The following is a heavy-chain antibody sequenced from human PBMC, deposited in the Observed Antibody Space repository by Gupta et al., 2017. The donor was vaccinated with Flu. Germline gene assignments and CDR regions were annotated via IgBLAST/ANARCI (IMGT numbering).Heavy chain of an antibody. V-gene: IGHV3-7*01. CDR3: ARSLPYGDYPYFDY. J-gene: IGHJ4*02. CDR2: IKQDGSEK. Sequence: EVQLVESGGGLVQPGGSLRLSCAASGFTFSSYWMSWVRQAPGKGLEWVANIKQDGSEKYYVDSVKGRFTISRDNAKNSLYLQMNSLRAEDTAVYYCARSLPYGDYPYFDYWGQGTLVTVSS. CDR1: GFTFSSYW. D-gene: IGHD4-17*01.